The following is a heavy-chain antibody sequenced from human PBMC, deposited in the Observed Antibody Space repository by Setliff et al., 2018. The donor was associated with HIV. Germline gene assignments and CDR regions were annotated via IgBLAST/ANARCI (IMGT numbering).Heavy chain of an antibody. Sequence: SETLSLTCTVSGGSISPYYWSWIRQPPGKGLEWIGYISHRGSTDYNPSLKSRVTISIDTSRNLFSLRLSSVTAADTAVYYCARTRGRAPVSYYFDNWGQGRLVTVSS. CDR2: ISHRGST. J-gene: IGHJ4*02. V-gene: IGHV4-59*01. D-gene: IGHD2-2*01. CDR1: GGSISPYY. CDR3: ARTRGRAPVSYYFDN.